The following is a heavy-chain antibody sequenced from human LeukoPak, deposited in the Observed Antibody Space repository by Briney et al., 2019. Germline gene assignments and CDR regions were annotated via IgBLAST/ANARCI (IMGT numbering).Heavy chain of an antibody. CDR2: VDPNSGGT. Sequence: ASVKVSCKASGYTFTGYYMHWVRQAPGQGLEWLGWVDPNSGGTKYAQKFQGRVTMTRDTSISTAYMELIRLTSDDTAVYYCARGTGTVAAGTWAFDIWGQGTMVTVSS. D-gene: IGHD6-13*01. CDR3: ARGTGTVAAGTWAFDI. V-gene: IGHV1-2*02. CDR1: GYTFTGYY. J-gene: IGHJ3*02.